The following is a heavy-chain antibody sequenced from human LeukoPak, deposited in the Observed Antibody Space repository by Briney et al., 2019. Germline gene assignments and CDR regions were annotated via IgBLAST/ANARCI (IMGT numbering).Heavy chain of an antibody. D-gene: IGHD3-3*01. Sequence: GGSLRLSCAASGFTFSSYSMNWVRQAPGKGLEWVSSISSSSSYIHYADSVKGRFTISRDNAKNSLYLQMNSLRAEDTAVYYCARRFGVVIVYYYYYYMDVWGKGTTVTVSS. V-gene: IGHV3-21*01. J-gene: IGHJ6*03. CDR2: ISSSSSYI. CDR3: ARRFGVVIVYYYYYYMDV. CDR1: GFTFSSYS.